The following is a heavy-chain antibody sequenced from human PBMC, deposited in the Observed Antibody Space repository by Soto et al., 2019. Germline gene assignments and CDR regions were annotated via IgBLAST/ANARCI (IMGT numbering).Heavy chain of an antibody. CDR2: TIPVFNTA. V-gene: IGHV1-69*06. CDR1: GGTLSDHG. Sequence: QVQLEQSGAEVKKPGSSVKISCKASGGTLSDHGVSWLRQAPGQGLAWGGGTIPVFNTAKYAPKFQGRVTIAAVKSTNIADRDLVSLMSDDAAFYYCSRAFYVSGNYYTGPSAFAIGGQGTLVIVSS. J-gene: IGHJ3*02. D-gene: IGHD3-10*01. CDR3: SRAFYVSGNYYTGPSAFAI.